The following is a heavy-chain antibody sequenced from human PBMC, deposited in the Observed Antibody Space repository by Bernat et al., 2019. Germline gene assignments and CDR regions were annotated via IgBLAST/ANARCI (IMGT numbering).Heavy chain of an antibody. Sequence: QLQLQESGSGLVKPSQTLSLTCAVSGGSISSGGYSWSWIRQPPGKGLEWIGYICHSGSTYYNPSLKSRVTISVDRSKNLFSLKLSSVTAADTAVYYCAGTTVTIATLRAYAFDIWGQGTMVTVSS. D-gene: IGHD4-17*01. CDR2: ICHSGST. J-gene: IGHJ3*02. CDR3: AGTTVTIATLRAYAFDI. V-gene: IGHV4-30-2*01. CDR1: GGSISSGGYS.